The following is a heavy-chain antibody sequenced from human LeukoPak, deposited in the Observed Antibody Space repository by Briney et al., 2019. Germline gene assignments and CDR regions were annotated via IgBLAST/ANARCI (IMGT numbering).Heavy chain of an antibody. CDR1: GFTFSTYT. D-gene: IGHD4/OR15-4a*01. J-gene: IGHJ2*01. CDR3: ARDSYGGNFRSWYFDL. CDR2: ITNGGSYI. Sequence: GGSLRLSCAASGFTFSTYTMNWVREAPGKGLEWVSSITNGGSYIYYADSVKGRFTISRDNAKNSLYLQMNSLRAEDTAVYYCARDSYGGNFRSWYFDLWGRGTLVTVSS. V-gene: IGHV3-21*01.